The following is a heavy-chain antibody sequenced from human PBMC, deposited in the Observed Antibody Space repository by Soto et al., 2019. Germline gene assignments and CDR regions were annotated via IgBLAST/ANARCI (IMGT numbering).Heavy chain of an antibody. CDR2: INSDGSST. Sequence: PGGSLRLSCAASGFTFSSYWMHWVRQAPGKGLVWVSRINSDGSSTSYADSVKGRFTISRDNAKNTLYLQMNSLRAEDTAVYYCASLGSVAGDFDYWGQGTLVTVSS. D-gene: IGHD6-19*01. V-gene: IGHV3-74*01. CDR1: GFTFSSYW. CDR3: ASLGSVAGDFDY. J-gene: IGHJ4*02.